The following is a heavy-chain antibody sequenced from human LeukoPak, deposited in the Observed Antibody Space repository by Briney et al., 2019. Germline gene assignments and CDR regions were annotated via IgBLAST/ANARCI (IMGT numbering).Heavy chain of an antibody. CDR2: IRSKANNYAT. CDR3: TKSSGSYLFDY. CDR1: GFTFSSIA. V-gene: IGHV3-73*01. Sequence: GGSLRLSCAASGFTFSSIAMHWVRQASGKGLEWVGRIRSKANNYATVYAASVKGRFTISRDDSKNTAYLQMNSLKTEDTAVYYCTKSSGSYLFDYWGQGTLVTVSS. D-gene: IGHD1-26*01. J-gene: IGHJ4*02.